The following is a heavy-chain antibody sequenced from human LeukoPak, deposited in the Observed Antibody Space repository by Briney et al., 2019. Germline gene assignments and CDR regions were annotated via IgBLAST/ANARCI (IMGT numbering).Heavy chain of an antibody. CDR3: ARRRLNRGYCSGGSCYPKHRLDP. Sequence: PSETLSLTCAVYGGSFSGYYWSWIRQPPGKGLEWIGEINHSGSTNYNPSLKSRVTISVDTSKNQFSLKLSSVTAADTAVYYCARRRLNRGYCSGGSCYPKHRLDPWGQGTLVTVSS. CDR1: GGSFSGYY. V-gene: IGHV4-34*01. CDR2: INHSGST. J-gene: IGHJ5*02. D-gene: IGHD2-15*01.